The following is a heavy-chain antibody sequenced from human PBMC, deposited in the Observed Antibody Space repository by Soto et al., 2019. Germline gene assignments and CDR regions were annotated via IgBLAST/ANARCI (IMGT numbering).Heavy chain of an antibody. Sequence: RASVKVSCKASGYTFTSYAMHWVRQAPGQRLEWMGWINAGNGNTKYSQKFQGRVTITRDTSASTAYMELSSLRSEDTAVYYCARVSGYYLPDYWGQGTLVTVSS. CDR3: ARVSGYYLPDY. J-gene: IGHJ4*02. CDR1: GYTFTSYA. CDR2: INAGNGNT. D-gene: IGHD5-12*01. V-gene: IGHV1-3*01.